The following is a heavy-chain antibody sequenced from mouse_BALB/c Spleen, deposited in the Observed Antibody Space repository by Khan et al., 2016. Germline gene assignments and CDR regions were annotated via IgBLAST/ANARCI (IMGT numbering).Heavy chain of an antibody. D-gene: IGHD2-2*01. CDR2: LRYDGYN. CDR1: GYSITSGYF. CDR3: ARDGDDGWFAY. Sequence: EVQLQESGPGLVKPSQSLSLTCSVTGYSITSGYFWNWIRQFPGNKLEWMGFLRYDGYNDYNPSLKNRISITRDTSKNQFFLKLNSVTTEDTATYYSARDGDDGWFAYWGQGTLVTVSA. V-gene: IGHV3-6*02. J-gene: IGHJ3*01.